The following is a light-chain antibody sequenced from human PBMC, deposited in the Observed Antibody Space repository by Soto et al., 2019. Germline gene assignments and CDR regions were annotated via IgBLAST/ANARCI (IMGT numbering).Light chain of an antibody. J-gene: IGLJ3*02. CDR2: EVS. CDR3: NSYTSSSTLV. V-gene: IGLV2-14*01. CDR1: RSDIGGYNF. Sequence: QSALTQPASVSGSPGQSITIACTGTRSDIGGYNFVSWYQQHPGKAPKLLIYEVSSRPSGVSNRFSGSKSGHTASLTISGLQAEDEADYFCNSYTSSSTLVFGGGTKLTVL.